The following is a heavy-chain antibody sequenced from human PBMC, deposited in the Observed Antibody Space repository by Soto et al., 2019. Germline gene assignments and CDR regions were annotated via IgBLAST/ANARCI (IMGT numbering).Heavy chain of an antibody. CDR3: ARHYDILTSYAYFDS. CDR1: GFTFRDYS. J-gene: IGHJ4*02. Sequence: GGSLRLSCAASGFTFRDYSMNWVRQAPGKGLEWIPYIVIRSGVIYYADSVKGRFTISRDIDKNSLYLQMNSLRDEDTAVYYCARHYDILTSYAYFDSWGQGTLVTVSS. D-gene: IGHD3-9*01. V-gene: IGHV3-48*02. CDR2: IVIRSGVI.